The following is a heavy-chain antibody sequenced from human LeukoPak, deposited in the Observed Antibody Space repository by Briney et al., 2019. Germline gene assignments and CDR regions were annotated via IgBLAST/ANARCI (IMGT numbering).Heavy chain of an antibody. CDR3: ARRGYSSSMDY. D-gene: IGHD6-6*01. Sequence: SETLSLTCAVYGGSFSGHYWSWIRQPPGKGLEWIGEINHSGSTNYNPSLKSRVTISVDTSKNQFSLKLSSVTAADTAVYYCARRGYSSSMDYWGQGTLVTVSS. CDR2: INHSGST. V-gene: IGHV4-34*01. J-gene: IGHJ4*02. CDR1: GGSFSGHY.